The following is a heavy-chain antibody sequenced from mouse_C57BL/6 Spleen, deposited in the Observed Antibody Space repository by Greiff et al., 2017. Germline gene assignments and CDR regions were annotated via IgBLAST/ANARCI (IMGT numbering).Heavy chain of an antibody. V-gene: IGHV1-53*01. CDR1: GYTFTSYW. Sequence: QVQLQQPGTELVKPGASVKLSCKASGYTFTSYWMHWVKQRPGQGLEWIGYINPSTGGTNYNEQFKSKATLTVDKSSSTAYMQHSSLTSEDSAVYYCARSRLRAMDYWGQGTSVTVSS. CDR2: INPSTGGT. CDR3: ARSRLRAMDY. J-gene: IGHJ4*01.